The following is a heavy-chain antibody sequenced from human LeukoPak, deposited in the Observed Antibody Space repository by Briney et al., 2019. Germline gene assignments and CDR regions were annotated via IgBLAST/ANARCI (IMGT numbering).Heavy chain of an antibody. CDR1: GFTFSSYS. J-gene: IGHJ6*02. V-gene: IGHV3-21*01. CDR2: ISSSSSYI. CDR3: ARALAGYGMDV. D-gene: IGHD3-3*02. Sequence: GGSLRLSCAASGFTFSSYSMNWVRQAPGKGLEWASSISSSSSYIYYADSVKGRFTISRDNAKNSLYLQMNSLRAEDTAVYYCARALAGYGMDVWGQGTTVTVSS.